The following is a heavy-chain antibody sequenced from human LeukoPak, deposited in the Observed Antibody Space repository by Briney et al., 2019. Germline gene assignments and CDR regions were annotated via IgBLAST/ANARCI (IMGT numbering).Heavy chain of an antibody. V-gene: IGHV1-2*02. D-gene: IGHD2-21*02. CDR3: ARTRGLASCAGDCLHDAFDI. J-gene: IGHJ3*02. Sequence: GASVKVSCKASGYTFTFYYIHWVRQAPGQGLEWMGWINPNSGGTNYAQKFQGRVTMTRDTSITTAYMELSRLRSDDTAMYYCARTRGLASCAGDCLHDAFDIWGQGTTVTVSS. CDR2: INPNSGGT. CDR1: GYTFTFYY.